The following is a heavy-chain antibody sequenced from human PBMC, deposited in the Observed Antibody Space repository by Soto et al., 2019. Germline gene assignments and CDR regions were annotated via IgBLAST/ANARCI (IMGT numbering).Heavy chain of an antibody. CDR2: VWYDGTDK. CDR1: GFPFSTYA. D-gene: IGHD2-2*01. CDR3: ARTDCSSSDCPRDLVGAVTMDY. Sequence: PGGSLRLSCAASGFPFSTYAMHWVRQAPGKGLEWVAVVWYDGTDKNYADSVKGRFTISRDNSKSTLYLQMDHLRVEDTGVCHCARTDCSSSDCPRDLVGAVTMDYWGQGTPVTVSS. J-gene: IGHJ4*02. V-gene: IGHV3-33*01.